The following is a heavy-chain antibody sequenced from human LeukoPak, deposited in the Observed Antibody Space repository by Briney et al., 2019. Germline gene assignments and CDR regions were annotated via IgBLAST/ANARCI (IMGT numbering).Heavy chain of an antibody. V-gene: IGHV3-7*03. CDR3: ARTPRANLEWLPSFDY. CDR2: IKQDGSEK. J-gene: IGHJ4*02. D-gene: IGHD3-3*01. CDR1: GFTFSSYW. Sequence: QPGGSLRLSCAASGFTFSSYWMTWVRRAPGKGLEWVANIKQDGSEKYYVDSVKGRFTISRDNAKNSLYLQMNSLRAEDTAVYYCARTPRANLEWLPSFDYWGQGTLVTVSS.